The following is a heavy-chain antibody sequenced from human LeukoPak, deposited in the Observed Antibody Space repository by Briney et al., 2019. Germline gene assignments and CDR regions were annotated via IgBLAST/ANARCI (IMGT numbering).Heavy chain of an antibody. Sequence: PGGSLRLSCAASGFTFSSYWMSWVRQAPGKGLEWVANIKQDGSEKYYVDSVKGRFTISRDNSKNTLYLQMNSLRAEDTAVYYCAPSLPAMVTYWGQGTLVTVSS. CDR2: IKQDGSEK. J-gene: IGHJ4*02. V-gene: IGHV3-7*03. CDR1: GFTFSSYW. CDR3: APSLPAMVTY. D-gene: IGHD5-18*01.